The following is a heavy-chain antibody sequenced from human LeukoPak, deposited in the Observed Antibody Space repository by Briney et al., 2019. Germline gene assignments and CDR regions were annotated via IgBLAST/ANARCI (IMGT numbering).Heavy chain of an antibody. D-gene: IGHD1-26*01. CDR2: ISSSSAII. CDR1: GFTFSSFS. J-gene: IGHJ4*02. CDR3: ARDLISGAYTFDY. Sequence: GGSLRLSCTASGFTFSSFSMNWVRQAPGKGLEWVSYISSSSAIINYADSVKGRFTVSRDNAENTLSLQMNSLRREDPAVYYCARDLISGAYTFDYWGQGTLVTVSS. V-gene: IGHV3-48*01.